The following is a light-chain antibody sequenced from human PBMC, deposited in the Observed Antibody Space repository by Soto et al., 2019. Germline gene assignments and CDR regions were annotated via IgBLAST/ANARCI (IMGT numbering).Light chain of an antibody. V-gene: IGLV1-44*01. CDR1: SSNIGSNT. J-gene: IGLJ3*02. CDR2: SSN. Sequence: QSVLTQPPSASGTPGQRVTISCSGSSSNIGSNTVNWYQQLPGTAPKLLICSSNQRPSGVPDRFSGSKSGTSASLAISGLQSEDEADYYCAAWDDTLNGPWVFGGGTKLTVL. CDR3: AAWDDTLNGPWV.